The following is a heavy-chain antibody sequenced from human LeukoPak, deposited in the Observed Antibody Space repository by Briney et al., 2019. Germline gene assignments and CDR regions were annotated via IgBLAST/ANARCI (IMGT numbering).Heavy chain of an antibody. V-gene: IGHV1-18*01. CDR3: ARVLYDRTGNNWFDP. D-gene: IGHD3-22*01. CDR1: GYTFTSYG. J-gene: IGHJ5*02. CDR2: ISAYNGNT. Sequence: ASVKVSCKASGYTFTSYGINWVRQAPGQGLEWMGWISAYNGNTNYAQKLQGRVTMTTDTSTSTAYMELRSLRSDDTAVYYCARVLYDRTGNNWFDPWGQGTLVTVSS.